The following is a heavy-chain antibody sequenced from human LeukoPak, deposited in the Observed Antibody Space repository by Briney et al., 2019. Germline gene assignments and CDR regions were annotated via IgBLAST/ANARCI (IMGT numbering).Heavy chain of an antibody. Sequence: SETLSLTCTVSGGSISSYYWSWIRQPPGKGLEWIGYIYYSGNTNYNPSLKSRVTISVDTSKNQFSLKLSSVTAADTAVYYCARHSSYDILTGYLEGWFDPWGQGTLVTVSS. J-gene: IGHJ5*02. V-gene: IGHV4-59*01. CDR1: GGSISSYY. D-gene: IGHD3-9*01. CDR3: ARHSSYDILTGYLEGWFDP. CDR2: IYYSGNT.